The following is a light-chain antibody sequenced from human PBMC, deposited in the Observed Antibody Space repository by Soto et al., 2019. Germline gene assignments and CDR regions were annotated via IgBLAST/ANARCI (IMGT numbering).Light chain of an antibody. CDR3: QQYYNWPPWT. CDR1: QSVSRN. V-gene: IGKV3-15*01. Sequence: EIVMTQSPATLSVSPGERATLSCRASQSVSRNLAWYQQKAGQAPRLLIYGASTRATGIPARFSGSGSGTEFTLTISSLQSEDFAIYYCQQYYNWPPWTFGQGTKVEIK. CDR2: GAS. J-gene: IGKJ1*01.